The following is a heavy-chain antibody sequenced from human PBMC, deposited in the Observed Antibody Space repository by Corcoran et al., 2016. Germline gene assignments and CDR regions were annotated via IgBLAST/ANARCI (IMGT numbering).Heavy chain of an antibody. Sequence: EVQVLESGGGLVQPGGSLRLSCAASGFAFYTYSMSWVRQAPGKGLEWVTTITDEDDTHSADSVKVRFTISSDNSKSTLSLQMNSLRAEDKAVVYCTSRAWLESWGQGTLVTVSS. D-gene: IGHD3-10*01. CDR1: GFAFYTYS. CDR2: ITDEDDT. CDR3: TSRAWLES. J-gene: IGHJ5*01. V-gene: IGHV3-23*01.